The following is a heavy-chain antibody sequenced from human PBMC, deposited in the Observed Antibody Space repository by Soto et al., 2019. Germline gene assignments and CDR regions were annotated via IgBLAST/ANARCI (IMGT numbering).Heavy chain of an antibody. D-gene: IGHD3-10*01. J-gene: IGHJ6*03. CDR1: GYTFTSHG. V-gene: IGHV1-18*01. CDR2: ISASNGDT. Sequence: QVQLVQSGAEVKKPGASVKVSCKASGYTFTSHGISWVRQAPGQGPEWMGWISASNGDTNYAQKVQGRLIVTTDTSTSTGYMELRSVRSEDSAVYYCARMVLGSNIENYHQMDVWGKGTTVTVS. CDR3: ARMVLGSNIENYHQMDV.